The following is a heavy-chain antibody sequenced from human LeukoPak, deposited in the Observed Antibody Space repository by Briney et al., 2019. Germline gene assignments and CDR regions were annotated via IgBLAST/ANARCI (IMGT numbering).Heavy chain of an antibody. Sequence: SETLSLTCTVSGVSVSSGSYYWSWIRQPPGKGLEWIGYIYYSGSTNYNPSLKSRVTISVDTSKNQFSLKLSSVTAADTAVYYCARDGLKGSDYWGQGTLVTVSS. CDR2: IYYSGST. D-gene: IGHD3-16*01. CDR1: GVSVSSGSYY. J-gene: IGHJ4*02. CDR3: ARDGLKGSDY. V-gene: IGHV4-61*01.